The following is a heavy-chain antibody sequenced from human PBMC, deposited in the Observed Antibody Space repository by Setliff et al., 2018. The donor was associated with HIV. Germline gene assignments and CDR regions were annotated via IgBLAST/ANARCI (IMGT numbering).Heavy chain of an antibody. D-gene: IGHD3-22*01. Sequence: SETLSLTCAVYGESFSDYYWSWIRQPPGKGLEWIGEINYSGSTNYNPSLKSRVTTSVDTSKNQFSLKLSSVTAADTAVYYCARSHYYDSSGYYWAEYFQHWGQGTLVTVSS. J-gene: IGHJ1*01. CDR2: INYSGST. V-gene: IGHV4-34*01. CDR1: GESFSDYY. CDR3: ARSHYYDSSGYYWAEYFQH.